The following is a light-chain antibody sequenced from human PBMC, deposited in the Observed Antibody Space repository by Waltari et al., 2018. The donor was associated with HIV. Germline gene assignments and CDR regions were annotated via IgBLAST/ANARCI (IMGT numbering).Light chain of an antibody. CDR3: LLSYAGPRPWV. V-gene: IGLV7-46*01. CDR1: TGPVTSGHH. Sequence: QAVVTQEPSLTVSPGGTVTLTCGSSTGPVTSGHHPDWFQQRPGQAPRTLIYDTTNKHSWTPARFSGSLLGGKAALTLSGAQPEDEAEYYCLLSYAGPRPWVFGGGTKVTVL. J-gene: IGLJ3*02. CDR2: DTT.